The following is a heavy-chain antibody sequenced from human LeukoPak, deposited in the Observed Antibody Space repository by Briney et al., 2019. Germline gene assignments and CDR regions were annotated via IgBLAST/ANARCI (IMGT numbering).Heavy chain of an antibody. Sequence: PGGSLRLSCAASGFTFSSYAMHWVRQAPGKGLEWVSAISGSGGSTYYADSVKGRFTISRDNSKNTLYLQMNSLRAEDTAVYYCAKDTPYSSSWGSAFDIWGQGTMVTVSS. D-gene: IGHD6-13*01. J-gene: IGHJ3*02. CDR2: ISGSGGST. V-gene: IGHV3-23*01. CDR1: GFTFSSYA. CDR3: AKDTPYSSSWGSAFDI.